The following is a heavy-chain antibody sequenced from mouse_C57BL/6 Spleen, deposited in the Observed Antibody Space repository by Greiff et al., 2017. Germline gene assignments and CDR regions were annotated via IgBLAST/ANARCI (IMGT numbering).Heavy chain of an antibody. CDR1: GYSFTSYY. J-gene: IGHJ2*01. CDR3: ARDYYGSSFDY. V-gene: IGHV1-66*01. Sequence: QVQLKQSGPELVKPGASVKISCKASGYSFTSYYIHWVQQRPGQGLEWIGWIYPGSGNTKYNEKFKGKATLTADTSSSTAYMQLSSLTSEDSAVYYCARDYYGSSFDYWGQGTTLTVSS. CDR2: IYPGSGNT. D-gene: IGHD1-1*01.